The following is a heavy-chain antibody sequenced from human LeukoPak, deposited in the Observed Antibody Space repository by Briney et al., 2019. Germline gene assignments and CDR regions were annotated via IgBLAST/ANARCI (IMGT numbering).Heavy chain of an antibody. CDR3: ARDDYDYSGFHRGDY. CDR2: ISGSGSTI. CDR1: GFTLSDYY. V-gene: IGHV3-11*01. Sequence: PGGSLRLSCAASGFTLSDYYMSWIRQAPGKGLEWVSYISGSGSTIYYADSVKGRFTISRDNAKNSLYLQMNSLRAEDTAVYYCARDDYDYSGFHRGDYWGQGTLVTVSS. D-gene: IGHD3-22*01. J-gene: IGHJ4*02.